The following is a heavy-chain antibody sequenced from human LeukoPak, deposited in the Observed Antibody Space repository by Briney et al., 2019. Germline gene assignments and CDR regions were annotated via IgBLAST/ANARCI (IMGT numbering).Heavy chain of an antibody. J-gene: IGHJ4*02. CDR2: ISTYSGNT. CDR1: GYTFTNYG. V-gene: IGHV1-18*01. Sequence: ASVKVSCKASGYTFTNYGISWVRQAPGQGLEWMGWISTYSGNTNYAQKLQGRVTMTTDTSTSTAYMELRSLRSDDTAVYYCARDLYSSSWLEDYWGQGTLVNVSS. CDR3: ARDLYSSSWLEDY. D-gene: IGHD6-13*01.